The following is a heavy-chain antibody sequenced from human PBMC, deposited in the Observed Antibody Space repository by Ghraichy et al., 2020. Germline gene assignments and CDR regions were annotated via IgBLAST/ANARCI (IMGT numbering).Heavy chain of an antibody. CDR1: GGSVSSGSYY. CDR2: IYYSGST. V-gene: IGHV4-61*01. Sequence: SETLSLTCTVSGGSVSSGSYYWSWIRQPPGKGLEWIGYIYYSGSTNYNPSLKSRVTISVDTSKNQFSLKLSSVTAADTAVYYCARGIDFQHWGQGTLVTVSS. J-gene: IGHJ1*01. CDR3: ARGIDFQH.